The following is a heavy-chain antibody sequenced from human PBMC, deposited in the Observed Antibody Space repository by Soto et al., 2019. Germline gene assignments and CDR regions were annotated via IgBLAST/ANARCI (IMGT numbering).Heavy chain of an antibody. Sequence: SVKGRFTISRDNAKNSLYLQMSSLRAEDTAVYYCASEATAEYFFDFWGQGTQVTVSS. V-gene: IGHV3-21*06. J-gene: IGHJ4*02. D-gene: IGHD6-25*01. CDR3: ASEATAEYFFDF.